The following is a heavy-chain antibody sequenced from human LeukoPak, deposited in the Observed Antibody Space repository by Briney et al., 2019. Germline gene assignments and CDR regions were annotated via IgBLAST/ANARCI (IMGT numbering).Heavy chain of an antibody. D-gene: IGHD5-24*01. CDR2: IYTSGST. Sequence: SETLSLTCTVSGGSISSYSWSWIRQPPGKGLEWIGYIYTSGSTNYNPSLKSRVTISVDTSKNQFSLKLSSVTAADTAVYYCARQDGDGYNVNWFDPWGQGTLVTVSS. CDR3: ARQDGDGYNVNWFDP. V-gene: IGHV4-4*09. J-gene: IGHJ5*02. CDR1: GGSISSYS.